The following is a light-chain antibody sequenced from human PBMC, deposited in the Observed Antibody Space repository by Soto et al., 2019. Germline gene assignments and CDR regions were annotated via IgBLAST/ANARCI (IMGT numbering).Light chain of an antibody. Sequence: QSVLTQPPSVSGAPGQRVTISCTGSSSNIGAGYDVHWYQQLPGTAPKLLIYVNSNRPSGVPDRFSGSKSGTSASLAITGRQAEDEADYYGQSYDSSLSGYVVFGGGTKLTVL. V-gene: IGLV1-40*01. CDR1: SSNIGAGYD. CDR3: QSYDSSLSGYVV. CDR2: VNS. J-gene: IGLJ2*01.